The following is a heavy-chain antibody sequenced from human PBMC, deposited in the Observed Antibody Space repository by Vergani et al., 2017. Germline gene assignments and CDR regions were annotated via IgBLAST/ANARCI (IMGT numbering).Heavy chain of an antibody. J-gene: IGHJ6*02. D-gene: IGHD3-22*01. CDR3: ARVRRDDSSGYYYYYGMDV. CDR2: IYTSGST. Sequence: QVQLQESGPGLVKPSQTLSLTCTVSGGSISSGSYYWSWIRQPAGKGLEWIGRIYTSGSTNYNPSLKSRVTISVDTSKNQFSLKLSSVTAADTAVYYWARVRRDDSSGYYYYYGMDVWGQGTTVTVSS. CDR1: GGSISSGSYY. V-gene: IGHV4-61*02.